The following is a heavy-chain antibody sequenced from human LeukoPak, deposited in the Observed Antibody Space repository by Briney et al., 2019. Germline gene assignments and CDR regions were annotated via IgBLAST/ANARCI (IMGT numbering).Heavy chain of an antibody. CDR1: GFTFSSYA. CDR2: ISGSGGST. CDR3: AKAARITIFGVVIHPFDY. D-gene: IGHD3-3*01. J-gene: IGHJ4*02. Sequence: QSGGSLRLSCAASGFTFSSYAISWVRQAPGKGLEWVSAISGSGGSTYYADSVKGRFTISRDNSKNTLYLQMNGLRAEDTAVYYCAKAARITIFGVVIHPFDYWGQGTLVTVYS. V-gene: IGHV3-23*01.